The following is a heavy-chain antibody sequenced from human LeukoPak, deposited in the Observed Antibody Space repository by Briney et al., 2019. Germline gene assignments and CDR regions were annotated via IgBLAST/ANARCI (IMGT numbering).Heavy chain of an antibody. CDR1: GSIFNNYW. V-gene: IGHV5-51*01. CDR3: ATTVIGRLSWFDP. J-gene: IGHJ5*02. Sequence: GESLKISCQAAGSIFNNYWIGWGRGLPGKGLGWVGIIYPGDSEVRYSPSFQGQVTISADRSISTAYLQWSSLKASDTAMYYCATTVIGRLSWFDPWGQGTQVTVSA. D-gene: IGHD4-11*01. CDR2: IYPGDSEV.